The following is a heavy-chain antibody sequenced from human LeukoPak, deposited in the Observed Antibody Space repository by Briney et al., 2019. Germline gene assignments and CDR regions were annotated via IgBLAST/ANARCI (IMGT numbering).Heavy chain of an antibody. D-gene: IGHD2-2*03. CDR2: MNTNSGGT. CDR3: ARDMDIPLIDAFDI. V-gene: IGHV1-2*02. CDR1: VYTFTGYF. J-gene: IGHJ3*02. Sequence: ASVKVSCKTSVYTFTGYFLHWLRQAPGQGLEWVGWMNTNSGGTMYAQKFQGRVSMTRDTSISTAYMELSSLTSDDTAVYYCARDMDIPLIDAFDIWGQGTMVTVSS.